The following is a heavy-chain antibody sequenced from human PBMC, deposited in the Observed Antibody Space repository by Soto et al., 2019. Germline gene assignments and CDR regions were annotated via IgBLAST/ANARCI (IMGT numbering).Heavy chain of an antibody. Sequence: QITLKESGPTLVKPTQTLTLTCSFSGFSLSTSGRGVGWIRQPPGKALEWFALIYWNDDERYNPSLKNRVTITKDTYTSQVVLTMTNMDPVDTATYYCAHRGYGDYPRDNWFDPWGQGTLVTVSS. CDR2: IYWNDDE. V-gene: IGHV2-5*01. D-gene: IGHD4-17*01. CDR1: GFSLSTSGRG. CDR3: AHRGYGDYPRDNWFDP. J-gene: IGHJ5*02.